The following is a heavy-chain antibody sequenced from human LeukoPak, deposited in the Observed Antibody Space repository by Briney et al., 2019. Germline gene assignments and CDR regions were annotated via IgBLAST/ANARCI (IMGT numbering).Heavy chain of an antibody. V-gene: IGHV4-4*07. CDR2: IYTSGST. CDR1: GGSISSYY. Sequence: SETLSLTCTVSGGSISSYYWSWIRQPAGKGLEWIGRIYTSGSTNYNPSLKSRVTMSVDTSKNQFSLKLSSVTAADTAVYCCASGIAVAGLYYWGQGTLVTVSS. D-gene: IGHD6-19*01. CDR3: ASGIAVAGLYY. J-gene: IGHJ4*02.